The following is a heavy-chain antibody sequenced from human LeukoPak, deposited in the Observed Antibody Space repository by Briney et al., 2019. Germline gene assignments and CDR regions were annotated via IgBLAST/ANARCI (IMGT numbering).Heavy chain of an antibody. CDR3: ARVTYGDYF. V-gene: IGHV3-7*03. D-gene: IGHD4-17*01. CDR2: MRQDGSEK. J-gene: IGHJ4*02. CDR1: GFTFSSYT. Sequence: GGSLRLSCAASGFTFSSYTMHWVRQAPGKGLEWVANMRQDGSEKYYVDSVKGRFTISRDNAKNSLYLQMNSLRAEDTAVYYCARVTYGDYFWGQGTLVTVSS.